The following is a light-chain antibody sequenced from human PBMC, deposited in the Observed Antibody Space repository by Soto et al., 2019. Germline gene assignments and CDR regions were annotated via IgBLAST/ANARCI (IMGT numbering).Light chain of an antibody. CDR2: DAS. CDR3: QHYITYPWA. Sequence: IQMTQTPSTLSASVGDRVTITCRASQSITNWLAWYQQKPGKAPKVLIYDASILESGVPSRFSGSGSGTEFTLTISSLQPDDFATYYCQHYITYPWAFGQGTKV. CDR1: QSITNW. V-gene: IGKV1-5*01. J-gene: IGKJ1*01.